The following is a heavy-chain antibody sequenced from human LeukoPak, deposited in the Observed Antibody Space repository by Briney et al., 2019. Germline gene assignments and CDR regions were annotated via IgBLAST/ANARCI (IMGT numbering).Heavy chain of an antibody. CDR3: ARAAGEQWLLGSPVDY. V-gene: IGHV1-18*01. CDR1: GYTFTSYG. Sequence: ASVKVSCKASGYTFTSYGISWVRQAPGQGLGWMGWISAYNGNTNYAQKLQGRVTMTTDTSTSTAYMELRSLRSDDTAVYYCARAAGEQWLLGSPVDYWGQGTLVTVSS. CDR2: ISAYNGNT. J-gene: IGHJ4*02. D-gene: IGHD6-19*01.